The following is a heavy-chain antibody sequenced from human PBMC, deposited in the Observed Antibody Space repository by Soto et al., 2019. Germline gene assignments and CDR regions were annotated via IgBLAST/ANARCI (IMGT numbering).Heavy chain of an antibody. CDR3: ASARLHYRTVDY. CDR2: IYNSGAT. J-gene: IGHJ4*02. D-gene: IGHD4-4*01. Sequence: SETLSLTCTVSGGSISSGDYCWTWIRQSPGKGLEWIGYIYNSGATYDNPSLRSRLTISVDTSKNQFYLKLSFVTAADTAVYYCASARLHYRTVDYWGQGTLVTVSS. CDR1: GGSISSGDYC. V-gene: IGHV4-30-4*01.